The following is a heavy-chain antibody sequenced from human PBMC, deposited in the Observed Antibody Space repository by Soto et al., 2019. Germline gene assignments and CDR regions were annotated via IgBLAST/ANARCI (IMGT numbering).Heavy chain of an antibody. V-gene: IGHV4-59*01. CDR2: IYYSGST. CDR3: ARGAIRIRRGGFDY. CDR1: GGSISSYY. D-gene: IGHD3-10*01. Sequence: PSETLSLTCTVSGGSISSYYWSWIRQPPGKGLEWIGYIYYSGSTNYNPSLKSRVTISVDTSKNQFSLKLSSVTAADTAVYYCARGAIRIRRGGFDYWGQGTLVTVSS. J-gene: IGHJ4*02.